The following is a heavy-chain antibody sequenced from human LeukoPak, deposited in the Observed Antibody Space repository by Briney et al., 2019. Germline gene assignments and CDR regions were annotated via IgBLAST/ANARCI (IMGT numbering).Heavy chain of an antibody. CDR1: GFTVSGDY. D-gene: IGHD4-17*01. V-gene: IGHV3-21*01. CDR2: ISSSSSYI. Sequence: GGSLRLSCAASGFTVSGDYMNWVRQAPGKGLEWVSSISSSSSYIYYADSVKGRFTISRDNAKNSLYLQMNSLRAEDTAVYYCARDRAPEHDYGYHYGMDVWGQGTTVTVSS. CDR3: ARDRAPEHDYGYHYGMDV. J-gene: IGHJ6*02.